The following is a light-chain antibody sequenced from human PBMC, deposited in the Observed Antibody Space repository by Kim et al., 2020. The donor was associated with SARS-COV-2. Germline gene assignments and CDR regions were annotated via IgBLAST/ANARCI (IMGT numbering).Light chain of an antibody. CDR1: SSDVGSNNY. CDR3: CSFASRRDLV. J-gene: IGLJ2*01. V-gene: IGLV2-14*03. CDR2: NVN. Sequence: QSALTQPASVSGSPGQSITISCTGSSSDVGSNNYVSWYQQHPGKAPRLMIYNVNERPSGVSNRFSGSKSGNTASLTISGLQVEDEAEYFCCSFASRRDLVFGGGTQLTVL.